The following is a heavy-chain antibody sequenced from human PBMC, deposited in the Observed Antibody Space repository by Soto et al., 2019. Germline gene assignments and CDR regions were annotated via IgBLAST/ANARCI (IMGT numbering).Heavy chain of an antibody. Sequence: EVQLLESGGGLVQPGGSLRLCCVASGFTFSNYAMTWVRQAPGKGLEWVSSIFGGGRTTYYADSVKGRFTNSRDNSKNTLCLQMNSLRAEDTDVYYCAKVRRISAAGENDSWGQGTLVTVSS. J-gene: IGHJ4*02. CDR1: GFTFSNYA. CDR2: IFGGGRTT. CDR3: AKVRRISAAGENDS. V-gene: IGHV3-23*01. D-gene: IGHD6-13*01.